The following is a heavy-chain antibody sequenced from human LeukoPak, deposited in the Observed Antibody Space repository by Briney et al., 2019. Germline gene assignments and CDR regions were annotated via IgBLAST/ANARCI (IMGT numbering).Heavy chain of an antibody. J-gene: IGHJ3*02. D-gene: IGHD3-22*01. CDR1: GFTFSSYA. CDR2: ISYDGSNK. V-gene: IGHV3-30-3*01. CDR3: ARSSGYYYDAFDI. Sequence: PGGSLRLSCAAPGFTFSSYAMHWVRQAPGKGLEWVAVISYDGSNKYYADSVKGRFTISRDNSKNTLYLQMNSLRAEDTAVYYCARSSGYYYDAFDIWGQGTMVTVSS.